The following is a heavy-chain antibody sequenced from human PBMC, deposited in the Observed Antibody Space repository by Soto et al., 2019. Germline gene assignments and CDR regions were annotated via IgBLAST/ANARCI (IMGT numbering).Heavy chain of an antibody. J-gene: IGHJ5*02. CDR2: ISVSGNTR. V-gene: IGHV3-48*03. CDR1: GFTFSSYE. CDR3: ARDSSCCNGTICYPAWFGP. Sequence: PGGSLRLSCAPSGFTFSSYEMNWVRQAPGKGLEWISYISVSGNTRYYADSVKGRFIISRDNAKNSLYLQMNSLRGEDTAVYFCARDSSCCNGTICYPAWFGPRGQGTLGTVSS. D-gene: IGHD2-2*01.